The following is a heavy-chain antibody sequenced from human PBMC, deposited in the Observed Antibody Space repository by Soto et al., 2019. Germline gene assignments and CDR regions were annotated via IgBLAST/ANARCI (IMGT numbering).Heavy chain of an antibody. D-gene: IGHD3-22*01. Sequence: QVQLVESGGGLVKPGGSLRLSCAASGFTFSDYYMSWIRQAPGKGLEWVSYLSGSGSTIDYSDSVKGRFNISRDNAKNSLFLQMNSLGAEDTAVYYCVREGDYYDSSGYFLRDAFDIWGQGTMVTVSS. CDR3: VREGDYYDSSGYFLRDAFDI. CDR2: LSGSGSTI. J-gene: IGHJ3*02. V-gene: IGHV3-11*01. CDR1: GFTFSDYY.